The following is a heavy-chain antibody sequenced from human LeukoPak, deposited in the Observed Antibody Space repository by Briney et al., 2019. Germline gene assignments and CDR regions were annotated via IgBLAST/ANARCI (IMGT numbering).Heavy chain of an antibody. CDR1: GFTFSSYS. V-gene: IGHV3-21*04. CDR2: ISSSSSYI. D-gene: IGHD2-2*02. Sequence: GGSLRLSCAASGFTFSSYSMNWVRQAPGKGLEWVSSISSSSSYIYYADSVKGRFTISRDNAKNSLYLQMNSLRAEDTASYYCAREGYCSSTSCYTFDYWGQGTLVTVSS. CDR3: AREGYCSSTSCYTFDY. J-gene: IGHJ4*02.